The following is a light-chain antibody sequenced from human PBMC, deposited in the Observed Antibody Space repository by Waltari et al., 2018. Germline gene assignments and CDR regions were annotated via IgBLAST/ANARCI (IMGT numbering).Light chain of an antibody. V-gene: IGKV1-39*01. CDR3: QQCYSTPLT. CDR1: QSISNY. J-gene: IGKJ4*01. CDR2: AAS. Sequence: DIQLTQSPSSLSASVGDRVTITCRASQSISNYLNWYQQKPGKAPKVVISAASSLQSGVPSRFSRSGSGTAFTLTISSLQPEDFATYYCQQCYSTPLTFGGGTKVE.